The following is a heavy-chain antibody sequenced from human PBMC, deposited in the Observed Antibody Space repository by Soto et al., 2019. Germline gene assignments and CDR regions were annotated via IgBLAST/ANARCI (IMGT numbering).Heavy chain of an antibody. Sequence: PSETLSLTCSVSGGTISGYYWTWIRQPAGKGLEWIGRTYSSGNTKYNPSLQSRVTMSLDTSNNQFSLRLTSVTAADTAVYYCARGQRFSDWFDPWGQGXLVTVYS. CDR3: ARGQRFSDWFDP. CDR2: TYSSGNT. V-gene: IGHV4-4*07. D-gene: IGHD3-3*01. CDR1: GGTISGYY. J-gene: IGHJ5*02.